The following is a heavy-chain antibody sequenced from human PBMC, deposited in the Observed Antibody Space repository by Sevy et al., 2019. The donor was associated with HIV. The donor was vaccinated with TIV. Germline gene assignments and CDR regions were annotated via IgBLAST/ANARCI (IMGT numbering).Heavy chain of an antibody. D-gene: IGHD6-19*01. CDR1: GFTFSSYA. CDR2: ISGSGGST. V-gene: IGHV3-23*01. CDR3: AKGDSSGWYYFDY. J-gene: IGHJ4*02. Sequence: GGSLRLSCAASGFTFSSYAMSWVRQAPGKGLEWVSAISGSGGSTYYADSVKGRFTISRDNSKNMLYLQMNSLRAEDTAVYYCAKGDSSGWYYFDYWGQGTLVTVSS.